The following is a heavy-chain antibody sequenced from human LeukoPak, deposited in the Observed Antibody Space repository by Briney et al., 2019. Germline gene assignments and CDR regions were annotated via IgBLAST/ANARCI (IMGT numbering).Heavy chain of an antibody. D-gene: IGHD5-18*01. Sequence: SETLSLTCTVSGGSISSYYWSWIRQPPGKRLEWIGYIYYSGSTNYNPSLKSRVTISVATSKNQFSLKLSSVTAADTAVYYCARDRSYGYGNFDYWGQGTLVTVSS. CDR2: IYYSGST. J-gene: IGHJ4*02. CDR1: GGSISSYY. V-gene: IGHV4-59*01. CDR3: ARDRSYGYGNFDY.